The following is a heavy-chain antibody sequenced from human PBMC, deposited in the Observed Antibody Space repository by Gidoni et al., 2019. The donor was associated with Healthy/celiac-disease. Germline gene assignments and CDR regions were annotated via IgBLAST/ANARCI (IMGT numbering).Heavy chain of an antibody. CDR3: ARAPFGSGWSDAFDI. Sequence: ESGGGLVQPGGSLRLSCAASGFTVSSYEMNWVRQAPGKGLEWVSYISSSGSTIYYADSVKGRFTISRDNAKNSLYLQMNSLRAEDTAVYYCARAPFGSGWSDAFDIWGQGTMVTVSS. CDR1: GFTVSSYE. D-gene: IGHD6-19*01. CDR2: ISSSGSTI. J-gene: IGHJ3*02. V-gene: IGHV3-48*03.